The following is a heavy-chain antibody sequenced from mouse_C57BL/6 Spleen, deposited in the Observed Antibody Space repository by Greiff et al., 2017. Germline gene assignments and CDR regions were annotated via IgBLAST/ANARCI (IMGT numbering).Heavy chain of an antibody. CDR2: ISSGGSYT. Sequence: DVQLQESGGDLVKPGGSLKLSCAASGFTFSSYGMSWVRQTPDKRLEWVATISSGGSYTYYPDSVKGRFTISRDNAKNTLYLQMSSLKSEDTAMYYCARHGGRWFDVWGTGTTVTVSS. CDR1: GFTFSSYG. V-gene: IGHV5-6*01. J-gene: IGHJ1*03. CDR3: ARHGGRWFDV. D-gene: IGHD1-1*01.